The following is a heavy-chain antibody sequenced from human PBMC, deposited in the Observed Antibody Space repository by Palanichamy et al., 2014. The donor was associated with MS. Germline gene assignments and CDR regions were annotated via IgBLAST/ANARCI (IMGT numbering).Heavy chain of an antibody. J-gene: IGHJ5*02. CDR3: ARAVYYYANWFDP. Sequence: QVQLQESGPGLVKPSETLSLTCTVSGGSIGSYYWSWIRQPPGKGLEWIGYIYYSGSTNYNPSLKSRVTISVDTSKNQFSLKLSSVTAADTAVYYCARAVYYYANWFDPWGQGTLVTVSS. CDR2: IYYSGST. V-gene: IGHV4-59*01. CDR1: GGSIGSYY. D-gene: IGHD3-10*01.